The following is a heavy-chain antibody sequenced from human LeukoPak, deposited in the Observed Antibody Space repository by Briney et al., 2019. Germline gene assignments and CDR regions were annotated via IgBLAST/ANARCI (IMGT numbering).Heavy chain of an antibody. V-gene: IGHV3-21*01. CDR1: GFAFSTYS. CDR2: SSSSGSYI. J-gene: IGHJ4*02. Sequence: GGSLRLSCAASGFAFSTYSMNWVRQAPGKGLEWVSSSSSSGSYIYYADSVKGRFTISRDNAKNSLYLQMNSLRAEDTAVYYCARVSEYSSSSSDYWGQGTLVTVSS. D-gene: IGHD6-6*01. CDR3: ARVSEYSSSSSDY.